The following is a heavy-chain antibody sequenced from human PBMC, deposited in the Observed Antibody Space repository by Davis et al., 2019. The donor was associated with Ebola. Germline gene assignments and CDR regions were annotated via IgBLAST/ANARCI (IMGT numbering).Heavy chain of an antibody. V-gene: IGHV3-30*18. CDR1: GFTFSSYG. J-gene: IGHJ4*02. D-gene: IGHD5-18*01. Sequence: GESLKISCAASGFTFSSYGMHWVRQAPGKGLEWVAVISYDGSNKYYADSVKGRFTISRDNSKNTLYLQMNSLRAEDTAVYYCAKEGNKGGGYSYGYSDYWGQGTLVTVSS. CDR3: AKEGNKGGGYSYGYSDY. CDR2: ISYDGSNK.